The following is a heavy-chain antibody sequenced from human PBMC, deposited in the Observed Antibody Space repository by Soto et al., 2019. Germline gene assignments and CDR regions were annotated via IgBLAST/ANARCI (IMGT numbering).Heavy chain of an antibody. V-gene: IGHV1-69*13. Sequence: SVKVSCKASGGTFSSYAISWVRQAPGQGLEWMGGIIPIFGTANYAQKFQGRVTITADESTSTAYMELSSLRSEDTAVYYCARDRDGTTPLYGMDARGQGTTVTVSS. CDR2: IIPIFGTA. J-gene: IGHJ6*02. CDR3: ARDRDGTTPLYGMDA. CDR1: GGTFSSYA. D-gene: IGHD4-17*01.